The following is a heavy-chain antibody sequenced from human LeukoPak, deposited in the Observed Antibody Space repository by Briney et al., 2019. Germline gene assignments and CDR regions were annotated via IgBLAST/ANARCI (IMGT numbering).Heavy chain of an antibody. CDR1: GFTFSSYW. D-gene: IGHD3-3*01. CDR2: IASDGSST. Sequence: GGSLRLSCAASGFTFSSYWMNWVRQAPGKGLVWVSRIASDGSSTTYADSVKGRFSISRDNAKNTLYLQMNSLRVEDTAVYYCAKSVLRFLEWSYFDYWGQGTLVTVSS. J-gene: IGHJ4*02. V-gene: IGHV3-74*01. CDR3: AKSVLRFLEWSYFDY.